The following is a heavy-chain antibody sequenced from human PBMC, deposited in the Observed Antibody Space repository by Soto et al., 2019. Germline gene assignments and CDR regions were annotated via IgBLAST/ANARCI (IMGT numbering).Heavy chain of an antibody. D-gene: IGHD1-26*01. CDR3: ARLRWETENNWLVP. J-gene: IGHJ5*02. Sequence: PADTLSLTCTASRDSINSVDHYWSWIRHPPGKGLEWMGYIYHSGSTDYNPSLNSRLTISIDTSTTRFSLNMTSVTAADTAVYFCARLRWETENNWLVPWGQGALVTVSS. CDR1: RDSINSVDHY. CDR2: IYHSGST. V-gene: IGHV4-30-4*02.